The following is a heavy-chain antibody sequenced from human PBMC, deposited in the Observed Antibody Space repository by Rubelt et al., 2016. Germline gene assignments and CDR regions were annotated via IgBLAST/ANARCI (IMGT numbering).Heavy chain of an antibody. D-gene: IGHD6-19*01. CDR2: IYNSGST. CDR1: GDSISSYY. J-gene: IGHJ5*02. Sequence: QVQLQESGPGLVKPSETLSLTCTVSGDSISSYYWSWIRQPPGKGLEWIGYIYNSGSTNYNPSLKSRVTISVDTSKNQFSWKLRPVTAADTAVYYCARQKTDSSGWYYWFDPWGQGTLVTVSS. V-gene: IGHV4-59*08. CDR3: ARQKTDSSGWYYWFDP.